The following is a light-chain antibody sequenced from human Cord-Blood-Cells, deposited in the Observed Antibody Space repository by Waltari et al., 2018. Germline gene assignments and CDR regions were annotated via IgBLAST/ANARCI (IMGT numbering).Light chain of an antibody. V-gene: IGKV1-33*01. CDR1: QDISNY. CDR2: DAS. J-gene: IGKJ4*01. CDR3: QQYDNLPFT. Sequence: DIQMTQSPSSLSASVGDRVTTTCQASQDISNYLNWYQQKPGKAPKLLIYDASNLETGVPSRFSGSGSGTDFTFTISSLQPEDIATYYCQQYDNLPFTFGGGTKVEIK.